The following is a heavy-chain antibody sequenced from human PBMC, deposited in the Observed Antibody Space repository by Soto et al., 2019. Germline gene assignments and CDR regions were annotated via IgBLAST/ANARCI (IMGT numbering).Heavy chain of an antibody. Sequence: SETLSLTCAVSGGSISSGGYSWSWIRQPPGKGLEWIGYIYHSGSTYYNPSLKSRVTISVDRSKNQFSLKLSSVTAADTAVYYCARDSIFRAPYGMDVWGQGTTVTASS. D-gene: IGHD3-9*01. CDR2: IYHSGST. V-gene: IGHV4-30-2*01. J-gene: IGHJ6*02. CDR3: ARDSIFRAPYGMDV. CDR1: GGSISSGGYS.